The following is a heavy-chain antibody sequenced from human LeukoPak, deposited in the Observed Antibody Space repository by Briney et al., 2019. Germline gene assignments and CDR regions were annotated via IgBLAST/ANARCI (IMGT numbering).Heavy chain of an antibody. Sequence: GGSLRLSCTASGLTFSSYTMNWVRQAPGKGLEWVSSISATAIYIYYAGSVKGRFTISRDNAKNSVYLQMNSLRAEDTAVYYCARDLYTAVVPPLYYWGQGTLVTVSS. CDR1: GLTFSSYT. V-gene: IGHV3-21*01. J-gene: IGHJ4*02. CDR3: ARDLYTAVVPPLYY. D-gene: IGHD5-18*01. CDR2: ISATAIYI.